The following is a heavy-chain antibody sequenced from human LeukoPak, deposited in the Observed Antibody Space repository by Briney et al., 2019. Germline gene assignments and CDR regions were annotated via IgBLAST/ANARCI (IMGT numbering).Heavy chain of an antibody. Sequence: GESLQISCKGSGYSFSTYWIGCVRQMPGKGLQRMGIVYPGDSDTRYSPSFQGQVTISADKSISTAYLQWSSLKASDTAMYYCARQGTRGSPWFDYWGQGTRSPSPQ. CDR3: ARQGTRGSPWFDY. V-gene: IGHV5-51*01. CDR1: GYSFSTYW. CDR2: VYPGDSDT. D-gene: IGHD1-7*01. J-gene: IGHJ4*02.